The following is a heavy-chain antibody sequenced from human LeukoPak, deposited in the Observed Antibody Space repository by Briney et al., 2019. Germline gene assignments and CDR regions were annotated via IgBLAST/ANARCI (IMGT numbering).Heavy chain of an antibody. J-gene: IGHJ3*02. V-gene: IGHV4-4*07. CDR2: IQTSGKT. D-gene: IGHD1-1*01. CDR1: GGSISSYY. CDR3: VRDVGTSDAFDI. Sequence: SETLSLTCTVSGGSISSYYWNWIRQPAGKGLEWIGRIQTSGKTNYNPSLKSRVTMSVDTSKNQFSLKLSSVTAADTAVYYCVRDVGTSDAFDIWGQGTMVIVSS.